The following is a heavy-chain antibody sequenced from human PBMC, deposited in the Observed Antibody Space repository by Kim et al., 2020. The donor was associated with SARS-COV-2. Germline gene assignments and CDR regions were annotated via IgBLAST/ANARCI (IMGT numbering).Heavy chain of an antibody. J-gene: IGHJ4*02. CDR2: INHSGST. CDR3: GSDYYFGSASYNY. D-gene: IGHD3-10*01. Sequence: SETLSLTCAVYGGSFSDYYWSWIRQPPGKGLEWIGEINHSGSTNYNPSLKSRVTISVDTSKSQFSLKLRSVTAADTAVYYCGSDYYFGSASYNYWGQGTL. CDR1: GGSFSDYY. V-gene: IGHV4-34*01.